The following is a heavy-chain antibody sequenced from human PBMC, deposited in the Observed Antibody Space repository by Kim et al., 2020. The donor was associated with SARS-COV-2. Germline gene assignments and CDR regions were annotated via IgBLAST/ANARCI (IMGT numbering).Heavy chain of an antibody. Sequence: GGSLRLSCAASGFTFSSYAMHWVRQAPGKGLEWVAVISYDGSNKYYADSVKGRFTISRDNSKNTLYLQMNSLRAEDTAVYYCARRSIAAAFDYWGQGTLVTVSS. J-gene: IGHJ4*02. CDR1: GFTFSSYA. D-gene: IGHD6-13*01. CDR3: ARRSIAAAFDY. V-gene: IGHV3-30*04. CDR2: ISYDGSNK.